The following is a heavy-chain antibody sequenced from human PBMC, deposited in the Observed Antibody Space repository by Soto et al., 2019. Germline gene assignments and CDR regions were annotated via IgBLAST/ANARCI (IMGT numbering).Heavy chain of an antibody. Sequence: SETLSLTCTVSGGSISSSSYYWGWIRQPPGKGLEWIGSIYYSGSTYYNPSLKSRVTISVDTSKNQFSLKLSSVTAADTAVYYCALTKTYSSAWFDPWGQGTLFTVSS. J-gene: IGHJ5*02. V-gene: IGHV4-39*01. CDR2: IYYSGST. D-gene: IGHD6-25*01. CDR3: ALTKTYSSAWFDP. CDR1: GGSISSSSYY.